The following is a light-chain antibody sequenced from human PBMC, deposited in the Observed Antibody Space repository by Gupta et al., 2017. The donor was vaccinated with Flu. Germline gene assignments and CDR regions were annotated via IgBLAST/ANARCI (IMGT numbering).Light chain of an antibody. V-gene: IGLV3-1*01. CDR2: ADD. J-gene: IGLJ2*01. CDR1: KLGNNY. Sequence: SYELTQPPSGSVSPGQTASITCSGDKLGNNYACWYQHKAGQSPVLVIYADDKRPSGVPERFSGSNSGNTATLTISGTQAVDEADYYCQTWDSATVVFGGGTKLTVL. CDR3: QTWDSATVV.